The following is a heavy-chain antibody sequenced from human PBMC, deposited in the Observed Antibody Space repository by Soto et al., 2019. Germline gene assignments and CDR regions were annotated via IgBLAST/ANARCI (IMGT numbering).Heavy chain of an antibody. D-gene: IGHD2-15*01. V-gene: IGHV3-23*01. J-gene: IGHJ3*02. CDR3: AKGGYYSLFDI. CDR2: ISGSGGRT. Sequence: RRLSCVASGFPFSSYAMSWVRQTPEKGLEWVSGISGSGGRTYYADSVKGRFTISRDNSNNTLSLQMHSLRVEDTAVYFCAKGGYYSLFDIWGQGTMVTVSS. CDR1: GFPFSSYA.